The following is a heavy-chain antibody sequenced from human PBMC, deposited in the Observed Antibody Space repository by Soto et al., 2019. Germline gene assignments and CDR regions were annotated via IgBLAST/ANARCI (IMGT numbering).Heavy chain of an antibody. Sequence: GGSLRLSCAASGFTVSSNYMSWVRQAPGKGLEWVSVIYSGGSTYYADSVKGRFTISRDNSKNTLYLQMNSLRAEDTAVYYCARDRSTGSYYFDYWGQGTLVTVSS. V-gene: IGHV3-66*01. CDR3: ARDRSTGSYYFDY. CDR1: GFTVSSNY. J-gene: IGHJ4*02. D-gene: IGHD3-16*02. CDR2: IYSGGST.